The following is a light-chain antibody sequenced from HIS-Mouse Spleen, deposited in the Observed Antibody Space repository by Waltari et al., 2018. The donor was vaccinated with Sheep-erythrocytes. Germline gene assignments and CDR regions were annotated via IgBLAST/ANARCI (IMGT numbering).Light chain of an antibody. CDR1: SSDVGSYNL. V-gene: IGLV2-23*01. CDR3: CSYAGSFWV. CDR2: EGS. J-gene: IGLJ3*02. Sequence: QSALTQPASVSGSPGQSITIPCTGTSSDVGSYNLVSWYRQHPVKAPELMIDEGSKRPSGVSNRFSGSKSGNTASLTISGLQAEDEADYYCCSYAGSFWVFGGGTKLTVL.